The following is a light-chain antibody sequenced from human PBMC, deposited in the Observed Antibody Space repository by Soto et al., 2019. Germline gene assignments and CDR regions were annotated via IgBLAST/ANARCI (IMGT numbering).Light chain of an antibody. CDR2: LEGSGSY. J-gene: IGLJ2*01. V-gene: IGLV4-60*03. CDR3: ETWDSNTRV. Sequence: QSVLTQSSSASASLGSSVKLTCTLSSGHSSYIIAWHQQQPGKAPRYLMKLEGSGSYNKGSGVPDRFSGSSSGADRYLTISNLQSEDEADYYCETWDSNTRVFGGGTKLTAL. CDR1: SGHSSYI.